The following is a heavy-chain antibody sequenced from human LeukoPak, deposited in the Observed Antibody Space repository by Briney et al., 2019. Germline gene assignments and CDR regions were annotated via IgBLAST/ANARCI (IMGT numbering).Heavy chain of an antibody. CDR2: IKQDGSDR. V-gene: IGHV3-7*01. CDR1: GFTFRNYW. CDR3: ARVGTTYYYGMDV. Sequence: GGSLRLSCAASGFTFRNYWMSWVRQAPGTGLEWVANIKQDGSDRNYVTSVRGRFTISRDNAESSLYLQMNSLRAEDTAVYYCARVGTTYYYGMDVWGQGTTVTVSS. D-gene: IGHD5-12*01. J-gene: IGHJ6*02.